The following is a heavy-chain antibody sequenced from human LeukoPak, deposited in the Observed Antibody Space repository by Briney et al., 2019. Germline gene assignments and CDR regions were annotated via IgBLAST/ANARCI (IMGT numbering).Heavy chain of an antibody. J-gene: IGHJ4*02. D-gene: IGHD1-26*01. Sequence: ASVKVSCKASGYTFINYDINWVRQTTGQGLEWMGWMNPNSGNTGYAQKFQGRVTMTRTTSMSTAYMELNSLRSEDTAVYYCATVPSGSYGGYYFDYWGQGTLVTVSS. CDR2: MNPNSGNT. CDR1: GYTFINYD. CDR3: ATVPSGSYGGYYFDY. V-gene: IGHV1-8*01.